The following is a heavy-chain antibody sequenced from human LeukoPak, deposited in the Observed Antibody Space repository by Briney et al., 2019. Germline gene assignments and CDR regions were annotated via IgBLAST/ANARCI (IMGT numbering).Heavy chain of an antibody. V-gene: IGHV3-23*01. J-gene: IGHJ3*02. Sequence: GVLRLSCAASGFTFSSYAMSWVRQAPGKGLEWVSAISGSGGSTYYADSVKGRFTISRDNSKNTLYLQMNSLRAEDTAVYYCAKVRTMVRGVPDAFDIWGQGTMVTVSS. CDR3: AKVRTMVRGVPDAFDI. CDR1: GFTFSSYA. CDR2: ISGSGGST. D-gene: IGHD3-10*01.